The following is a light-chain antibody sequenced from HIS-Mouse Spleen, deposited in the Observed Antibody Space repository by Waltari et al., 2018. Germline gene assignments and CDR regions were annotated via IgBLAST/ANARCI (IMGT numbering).Light chain of an antibody. CDR1: SSDVGGYNY. J-gene: IGLJ3*02. CDR3: CSYAGSYTWV. Sequence: QSDLTQPRSVSGSPGQSVTISCPGTSSDVGGYNYSSWYHQHPGKAPKLMIYDVSKRPSGVPDRFSGSKSGNTASLTISGLQAEDEADYYCCSYAGSYTWVFGGGTKLTVL. V-gene: IGLV2-11*01. CDR2: DVS.